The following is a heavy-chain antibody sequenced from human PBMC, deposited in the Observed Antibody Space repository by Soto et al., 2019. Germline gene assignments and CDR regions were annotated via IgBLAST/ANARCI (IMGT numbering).Heavy chain of an antibody. Sequence: SETLSLTCTVSGGSISSGGYYWSWIRQHPGRGLEWIGYIYYSWSTYYNPSLKSRVTISVDTSKNQFSLKLSSVTAAYTAVYYCARSSTSANYFDYWGQGTLVTVSS. J-gene: IGHJ4*02. CDR2: IYYSWST. V-gene: IGHV4-31*03. D-gene: IGHD2-2*01. CDR3: ARSSTSANYFDY. CDR1: GGSISSGGYY.